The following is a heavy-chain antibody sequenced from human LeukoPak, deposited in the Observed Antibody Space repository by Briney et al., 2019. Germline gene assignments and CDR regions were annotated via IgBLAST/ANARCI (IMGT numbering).Heavy chain of an antibody. V-gene: IGHV3-23*01. D-gene: IGHD3-3*01. J-gene: IGHJ4*02. Sequence: GGSLRLSCAASGFTFSSYAMDWVRQAPGKGLEWVSAISGSGGSTYYADSVKGRFTISRDNSKNTLHLQMNSLRAEDTAVYCCAKVGASTIFGVAFDYWGQGTLVTVSS. CDR2: ISGSGGST. CDR1: GFTFSSYA. CDR3: AKVGASTIFGVAFDY.